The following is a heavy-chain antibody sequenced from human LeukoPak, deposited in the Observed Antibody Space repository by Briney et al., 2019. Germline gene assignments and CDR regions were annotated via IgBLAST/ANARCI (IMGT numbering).Heavy chain of an antibody. J-gene: IGHJ5*02. Sequence: GGSLRLSCAVSEFSVSNFYMSWVRQAPGKGLEWVAPIRPSDETFYADSVKGRFTISRDNFRNTVYLQMNSLRVVDTAAYFCVRDRAATQDWVEFDPWGQGTLVTVSS. D-gene: IGHD2-15*01. CDR3: VRDRAATQDWVEFDP. V-gene: IGHV3-66*03. CDR2: IRPSDET. CDR1: EFSVSNFY.